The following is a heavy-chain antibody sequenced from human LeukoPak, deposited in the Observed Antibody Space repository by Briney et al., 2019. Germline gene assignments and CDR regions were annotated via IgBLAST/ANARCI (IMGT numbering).Heavy chain of an antibody. J-gene: IGHJ4*02. Sequence: PGRSLRLSCAASGFTFSSYAMHWVRQAPGKGLEWVAVISYDGSNKYYADSVKGRFTISRDNSKNTLYLQMNSLRAEDTAVYYCARDKYSYGSFDCWGQGTLVTVSS. CDR2: ISYDGSNK. D-gene: IGHD5-18*01. V-gene: IGHV3-30-3*01. CDR1: GFTFSSYA. CDR3: ARDKYSYGSFDC.